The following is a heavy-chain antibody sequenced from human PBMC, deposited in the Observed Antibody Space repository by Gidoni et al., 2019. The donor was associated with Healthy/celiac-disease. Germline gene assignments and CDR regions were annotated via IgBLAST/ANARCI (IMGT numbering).Heavy chain of an antibody. J-gene: IGHJ6*02. CDR2: IYYSGST. CDR1: GGSISSSSYY. V-gene: IGHV4-39*07. CDR3: ASLNEDITIFGVVIMSGGMDV. Sequence: QLQLQESGPGLVKPSETLSLTCTVSGGSISSSSYYWGWIRQPPGKGLEWIGSIYYSGSTYYNPSLKSRVTISVDTSKNQFSLKLSSVTAADTAVYYCASLNEDITIFGVVIMSGGMDVWGQGTTVTVSS. D-gene: IGHD3-3*01.